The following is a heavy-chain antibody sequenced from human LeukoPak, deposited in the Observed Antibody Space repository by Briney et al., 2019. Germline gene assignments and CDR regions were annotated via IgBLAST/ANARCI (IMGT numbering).Heavy chain of an antibody. V-gene: IGHV4-59*08. CDR1: GGSISSYY. CDR3: ARHRGDMVGGVIITGNNPFDY. CDR2: IDYSGST. Sequence: SETLSLTCTVSGGSISSYYWSWIRQPPGKGLEWIGYIDYSGSTNYNPSLKSRVTISVDTSKNQFSQKMSYVTAADTAVYYCARHRGDMVGGVIITGNNPFDYWGQGTLVTVSS. D-gene: IGHD3-10*01. J-gene: IGHJ4*02.